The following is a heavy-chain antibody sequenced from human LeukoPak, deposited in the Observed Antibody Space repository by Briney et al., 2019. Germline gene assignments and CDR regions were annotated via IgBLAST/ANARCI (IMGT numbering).Heavy chain of an antibody. D-gene: IGHD6-13*01. CDR3: ARLTTAAGGAFDI. CDR2: IYYSGST. V-gene: IGHV4-59*01. CDR1: GGSIRNYY. J-gene: IGHJ3*02. Sequence: SETLSLTCTVSGGSIRNYYWSWIRQPPGKGLEWIGYIYYSGSTNYKPSLKSRVTMSVDTSKKQFSLELSSVTAADTAVYYCARLTTAAGGAFDIWGQGTMVTVSS.